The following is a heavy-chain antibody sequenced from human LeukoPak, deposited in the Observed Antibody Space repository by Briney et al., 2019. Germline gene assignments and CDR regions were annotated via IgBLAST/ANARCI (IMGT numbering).Heavy chain of an antibody. CDR1: GFPFGDHA. V-gene: IGHV3-49*04. D-gene: IGHD6-6*01. CDR2: IRSKAYGGTT. Sequence: GGSLRLSYTASGFPFGDHAMSWVRQAPGKGLEWEGFIRSKAYGGTTEYAASVKGRFTISRDDSKSIAYLQMNSLKTEDTAVYYCTRLVYSSSIRGESYYMDVWGKGTTVTVSS. CDR3: TRLVYSSSIRGESYYMDV. J-gene: IGHJ6*03.